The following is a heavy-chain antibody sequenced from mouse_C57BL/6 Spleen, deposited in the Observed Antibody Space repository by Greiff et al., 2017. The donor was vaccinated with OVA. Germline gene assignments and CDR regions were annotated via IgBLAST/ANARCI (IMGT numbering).Heavy chain of an antibody. CDR3: ARGDYGRGDWFAY. D-gene: IGHD1-1*01. J-gene: IGHJ3*01. V-gene: IGHV5-17*01. CDR2: ISSGSSTI. Sequence: EVQRVESGGGLVKPGGSLKLSCAASGFTFSDYGMHWVRQAPEKGLEWVAYISSGSSTIYYADTVKGRFTISRDNAKNALFLQMSRLRAEDTAKYYCARGDYGRGDWFAYWGQGTLVTVSA. CDR1: GFTFSDYG.